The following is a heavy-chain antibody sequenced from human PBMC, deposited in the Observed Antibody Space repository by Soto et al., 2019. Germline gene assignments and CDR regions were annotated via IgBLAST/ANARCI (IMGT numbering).Heavy chain of an antibody. Sequence: QVELMQSGPEVKRPGTSVKVSYKASGYTFITSGINWVRQTPGQALEWVGWISPANGDKKYAQKFKDRVSLTSETSTDTVYMELTNLRSDDTAVYFCARGRYFATTHRQWWYFDFWGRGTPVTVSS. J-gene: IGHJ2*01. V-gene: IGHV1-18*01. CDR2: ISPANGDK. CDR3: ARGRYFATTHRQWWYFDF. CDR1: GYTFITSG. D-gene: IGHD1-1*01.